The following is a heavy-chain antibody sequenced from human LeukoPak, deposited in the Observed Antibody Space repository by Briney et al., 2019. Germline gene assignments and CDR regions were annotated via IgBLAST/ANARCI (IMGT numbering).Heavy chain of an antibody. CDR2: ISGSGGST. CDR3: ARDRDGYSNNWFDP. J-gene: IGHJ5*02. D-gene: IGHD5-24*01. Sequence: GGSLRLSCAASGFTFSSYAMSWVRQAPGKGLEWVSAISGSGGSTYYADSVKGRFTISRDNSKNTLYLQMNSLRAEDTAVYYCARDRDGYSNNWFDPWGQGTLVTVSS. CDR1: GFTFSSYA. V-gene: IGHV3-23*01.